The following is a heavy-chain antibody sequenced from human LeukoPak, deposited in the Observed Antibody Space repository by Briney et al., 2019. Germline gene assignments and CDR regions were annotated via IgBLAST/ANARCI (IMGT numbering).Heavy chain of an antibody. CDR3: ARDTYDSSGYYAHLDY. J-gene: IGHJ4*02. V-gene: IGHV3-7*01. CDR1: GFTFSSYW. D-gene: IGHD3-22*01. Sequence: GGSLRLSCAASGFTFSSYWMSWVRQAPGKGLEWVANIKQDGSEKYYVDSVKGRFTISRDNGKNSLYLQMSSLRAEDTAVYYCARDTYDSSGYYAHLDYWGQGTLVTVSS. CDR2: IKQDGSEK.